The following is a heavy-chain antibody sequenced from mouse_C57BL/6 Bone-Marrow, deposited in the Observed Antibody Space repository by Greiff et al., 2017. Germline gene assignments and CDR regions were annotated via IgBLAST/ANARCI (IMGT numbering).Heavy chain of an antibody. CDR3: TLAYYSNYGDYAMDY. CDR2: IRNKANNHAT. CDR1: GFTFSDAW. Sequence: EVKLVESGGGLVQPGGSMKLSCAASGFTFSDAWMDWVRQSPEQGLEWVAEIRNKANNHATYYSESVKGRFTISRDDSKSSVYLQMNSLRAEDTGIYYCTLAYYSNYGDYAMDYWGQGTSVTVSS. D-gene: IGHD2-5*01. J-gene: IGHJ4*01. V-gene: IGHV6-6*01.